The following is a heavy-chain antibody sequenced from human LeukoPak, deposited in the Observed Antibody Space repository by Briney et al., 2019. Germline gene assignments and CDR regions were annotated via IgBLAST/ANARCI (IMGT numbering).Heavy chain of an antibody. V-gene: IGHV4-38-2*01. J-gene: IGHJ4*02. D-gene: IGHD2-15*01. CDR2: IYHSGST. CDR3: ARLRERSGYXSGGSCYSPSVPTGYFDY. Sequence: SETLSLTCAVSGYSISSGYYWGWIRQPPGKGLEWIGSIYHSGSTYYNPSLKSRVTISVDTSKNQFSLKLRSVTAADTAVYYCARLRERSGYXSGGSCYSPSVPTGYFDYXGQGXXVTV. CDR1: GYSISSGYY.